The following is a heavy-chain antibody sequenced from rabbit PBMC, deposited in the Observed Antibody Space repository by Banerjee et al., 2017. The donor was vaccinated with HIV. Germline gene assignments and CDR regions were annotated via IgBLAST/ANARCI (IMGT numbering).Heavy chain of an antibody. CDR1: GFSFSSGYY. J-gene: IGHJ6*01. V-gene: IGHV1S45*01. CDR3: ARATATSTYGNYGMYL. CDR2: IGTGTAST. Sequence: QEQLEESGGDLVQPEGSLTLTCKASGFSFSSGYYMCWVHQAPGKGLEWIGCIGTGTASTSYASWAKGRFTSSKTSATTGTLQMTSLTAADTATYFCARATATSTYGNYGMYLWGPGTRVTV. D-gene: IGHD1-1*01.